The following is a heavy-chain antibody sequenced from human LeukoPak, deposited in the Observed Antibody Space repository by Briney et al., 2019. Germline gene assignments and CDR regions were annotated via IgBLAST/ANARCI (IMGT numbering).Heavy chain of an antibody. Sequence: QTGGSLRLSCAASGFTFSSYWMTWVRQAPGKGLEGVSTISRSGGSTYYADSVKGRFTISRDNSKNMLYLQMNSLRAEDTDVYYCAKDQDWPTAMITNWGQGPLVTVSS. CDR3: AKDQDWPTAMITN. CDR2: ISRSGGST. D-gene: IGHD5-18*01. J-gene: IGHJ4*02. V-gene: IGHV3-23*01. CDR1: GFTFSSYW.